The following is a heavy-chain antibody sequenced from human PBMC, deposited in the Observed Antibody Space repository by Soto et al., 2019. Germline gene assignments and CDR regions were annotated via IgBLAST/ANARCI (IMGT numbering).Heavy chain of an antibody. J-gene: IGHJ4*02. CDR3: VKQAHGLDGVAFDY. V-gene: IGHV3-64D*06. CDR2: VSTSGRST. CDR1: GFIFSEST. D-gene: IGHD2-15*01. Sequence: GGTLRLSCSASGFIFSESTIYWVRQVPGKGLEAISAVSTSGRSTYYADSVKDRFTISRDNSKNTLFLQMGSLRPEDTAIYYCVKQAHGLDGVAFDYWGQGTQVTVSS.